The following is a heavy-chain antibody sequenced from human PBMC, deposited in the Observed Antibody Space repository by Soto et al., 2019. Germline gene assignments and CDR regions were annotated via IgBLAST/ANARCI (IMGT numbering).Heavy chain of an antibody. V-gene: IGHV4-59*08. CDR1: GGSISGYY. CDR3: ARLGGFYQSLDS. J-gene: IGHJ5*01. Sequence: SETLCLTCSVSGGSISGYYGSWIRQPPGKGLEWIGYIYYTGTTTYNPSIKSRVTISVDSSKNQFSLNLTSVSAADTAVYYCARLGGFYQSLDSWGQGTLVTVSS. CDR2: IYYTGTT. D-gene: IGHD3-22*01.